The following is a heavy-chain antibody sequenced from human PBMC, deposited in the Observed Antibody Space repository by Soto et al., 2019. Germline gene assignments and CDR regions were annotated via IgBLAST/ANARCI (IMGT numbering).Heavy chain of an antibody. Sequence: SETLSLTCTVSGDPISKYYWCWIRQPDGEGLEWIWRIYSSGRTHYNPCLKRRVTMYIGTSEKPPSLNLRSVTAAHMAVYYCARDSTILTRAMDVWGPGTTVTAP. D-gene: IGHD3-3*01. J-gene: IGHJ6*02. CDR1: GDPISKYY. CDR3: ARDSTILTRAMDV. V-gene: IGHV4-4*07. CDR2: IYSSGRT.